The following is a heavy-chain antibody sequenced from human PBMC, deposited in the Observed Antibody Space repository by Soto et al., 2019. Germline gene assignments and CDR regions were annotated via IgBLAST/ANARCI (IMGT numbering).Heavy chain of an antibody. J-gene: IGHJ2*01. CDR2: IYGGGST. D-gene: IGHD4-17*01. Sequence: GGSLRLSCAASGFTVSSNYMSWVRQAPGKGLEWVSVIYGGGSTYYADSVKGRFTISRDNSKNTLYLQMNSLRAEDTAVYYCARVGPYGAPVPLLWYFDLWGRGTLVTVSS. CDR1: GFTVSSNY. CDR3: ARVGPYGAPVPLLWYFDL. V-gene: IGHV3-66*01.